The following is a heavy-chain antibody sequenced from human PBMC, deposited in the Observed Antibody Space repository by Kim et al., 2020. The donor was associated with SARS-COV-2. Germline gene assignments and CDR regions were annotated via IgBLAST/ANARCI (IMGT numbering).Heavy chain of an antibody. J-gene: IGHJ6*03. D-gene: IGHD6-13*01. CDR2: MNPNSGNT. CDR1: GYTFTSYD. CDR3: ARGFRAAAGPFYYYYYMDV. V-gene: IGHV1-8*01. Sequence: ASVKVSCKASGYTFTSYDINWVRQATGQGLEWMGWMNPNSGNTGYAQKFQDRVTMTRNTSISTAYMELSSLRSEDTAVYYCARGFRAAAGPFYYYYYMDVWGKGTTVTVSS.